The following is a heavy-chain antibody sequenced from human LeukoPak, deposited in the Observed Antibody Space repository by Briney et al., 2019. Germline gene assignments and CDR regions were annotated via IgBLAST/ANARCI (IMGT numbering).Heavy chain of an antibody. Sequence: ASVKVSCKASGYTFTSYAMHWVRQAPGQRLEWMGWINAGNGNTKYSQKFQGRVTITRDTSASTAYMELSSLRSEDTAVYYCAREFRGGNPNVRGGYFDYWGQGTLVTVSS. V-gene: IGHV1-3*01. CDR1: GYTFTSYA. CDR3: AREFRGGNPNVRGGYFDY. J-gene: IGHJ4*02. CDR2: INAGNGNT. D-gene: IGHD3-10*01.